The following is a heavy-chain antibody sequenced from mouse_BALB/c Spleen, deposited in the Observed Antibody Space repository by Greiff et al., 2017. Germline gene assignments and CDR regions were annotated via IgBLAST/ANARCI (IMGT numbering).Heavy chain of an antibody. V-gene: IGHV2-9-2*01. CDR1: GFSLTSYD. CDR2: IWTGGGT. J-gene: IGHJ3*01. CDR3: VRGGGTRFAY. D-gene: IGHD3-3*01. Sequence: VQLQESGPGLVAPSQSLSITCTVSGFSLTSYDISWIRQPPGKGLEWLGVIWTGGGTNYNSAFMSRLSISKDNSKSQVFLKMNSLQTDDTAIYYCVRGGGTRFAYWGQGTLVTVSA.